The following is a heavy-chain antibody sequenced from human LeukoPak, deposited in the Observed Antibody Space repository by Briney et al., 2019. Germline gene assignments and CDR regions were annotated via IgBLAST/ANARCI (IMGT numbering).Heavy chain of an antibody. V-gene: IGHV3-33*01. CDR2: IWYDGSHK. CDR3: ARDPVGATPIDY. Sequence: GGSLGLSCAASGFNFSSYGMHWVRQAPGKGLEWVAVIWYDGSHKYYADSVTGRFAISRDNSKNTLYLQMNSLRADDTAVYYCARDPVGATPIDYWGQGTLVTVSS. CDR1: GFNFSSYG. J-gene: IGHJ4*02. D-gene: IGHD1-26*01.